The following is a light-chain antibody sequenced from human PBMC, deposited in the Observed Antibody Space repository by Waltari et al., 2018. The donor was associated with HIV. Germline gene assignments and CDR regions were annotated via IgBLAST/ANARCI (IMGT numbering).Light chain of an antibody. V-gene: IGLV1-40*01. CDR1: SSNSGSNFE. Sequence: QSVLTQPPSVSGAPGPRVPISCTGRSSNSGSNFEVYWCQLPPGSAPKLLIFANSNRPSGVPDRFSASKSATSASLAISGLQPEDEAEYYCQSFDNSLNGYVFGTGTTVIVL. CDR2: ANS. J-gene: IGLJ1*01. CDR3: QSFDNSLNGYV.